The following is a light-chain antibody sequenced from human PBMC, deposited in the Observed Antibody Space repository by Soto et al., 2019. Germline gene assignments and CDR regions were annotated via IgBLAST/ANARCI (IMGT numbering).Light chain of an antibody. CDR1: SSDVGGYNY. CDR3: CSYAGSYNYV. J-gene: IGLJ1*01. V-gene: IGLV2-11*01. Sequence: QSALTQPRSVSGSPGQSVTISCTGTSSDVGGYNYVSWYQQHPGKATKLMIYAVSKRPSGVPDRFSGSKSGNTASLTVSGLKAEDEADDYCCSYAGSYNYVFGTGTKLTVL. CDR2: AVS.